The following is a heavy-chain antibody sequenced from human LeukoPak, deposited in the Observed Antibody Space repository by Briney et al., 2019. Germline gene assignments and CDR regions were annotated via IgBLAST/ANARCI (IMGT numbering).Heavy chain of an antibody. V-gene: IGHV1-46*01. CDR3: ARVNYYDSSGYPRMWYYYYMDV. J-gene: IGHJ6*03. Sequence: GASVKVSCXASGYMFISYNMQWVRQAPGQGLEWMGMVSGSGVNTKYAQKFRDRVTMTSDTSTSTAYMELRSLRSDDTAVYYCARVNYYDSSGYPRMWYYYYMDVWGKGTTVTVSS. D-gene: IGHD3-22*01. CDR1: GYMFISYN. CDR2: VSGSGVNT.